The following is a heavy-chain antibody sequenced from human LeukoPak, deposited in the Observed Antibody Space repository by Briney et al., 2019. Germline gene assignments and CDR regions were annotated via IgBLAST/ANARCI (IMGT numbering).Heavy chain of an antibody. J-gene: IGHJ4*02. CDR3: ARDGYYYDSSGYYDY. D-gene: IGHD3-22*01. CDR2: IWYDGSNK. Sequence: GGSLRLSCAASGFTFSSYGMHWVRQAPGKGLEWVAVIWYDGSNKYYADSVKGRITISRDNSKNTLYLQMNSLRAEDTAVYYCARDGYYYDSSGYYDYWGQGTLVTVSS. V-gene: IGHV3-33*01. CDR1: GFTFSSYG.